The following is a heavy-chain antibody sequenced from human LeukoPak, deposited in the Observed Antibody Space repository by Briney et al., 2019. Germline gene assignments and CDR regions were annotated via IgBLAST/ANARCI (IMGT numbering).Heavy chain of an antibody. CDR2: IHHSGIT. CDR3: ARDLYDDNRCFDF. V-gene: IGHV4-38-2*02. CDR1: GGSISGYY. Sequence: PSETLSLTCTVSGGSISGYYWSWIRQPPGKGLEWIGSIHHSGITYYNPSLKSRVTISVDTSKNQFSLRVDSVTAADTAVYYCARDLYDDNRCFDFWGQGILVTVSS. D-gene: IGHD1-14*01. J-gene: IGHJ4*02.